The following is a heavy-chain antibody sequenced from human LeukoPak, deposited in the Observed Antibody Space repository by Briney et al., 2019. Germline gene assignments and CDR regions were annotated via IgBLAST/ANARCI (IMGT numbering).Heavy chain of an antibody. D-gene: IGHD2-2*01. CDR3: ARARVPAASDYYYYMDV. Sequence: GGSLRLSCAASGFTFSSYSMNWVRQAPGKGLEWVSSIISSSSYIYYADSVKGRFTISRDNAKNSLYLQMNGLRAEDTAVYYCARARVPAASDYYYYMDVWGKGTTVTVSS. CDR1: GFTFSSYS. J-gene: IGHJ6*03. CDR2: IISSSSYI. V-gene: IGHV3-21*01.